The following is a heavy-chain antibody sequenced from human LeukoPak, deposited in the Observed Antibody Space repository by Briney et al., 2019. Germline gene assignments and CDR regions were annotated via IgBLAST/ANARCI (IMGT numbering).Heavy chain of an antibody. CDR3: AKDRVSRGYYGSGSYDFDY. D-gene: IGHD3-10*01. CDR1: RFTFSSYG. V-gene: IGHV3-23*01. Sequence: GGSLRLSCAASRFTFSSYGMSWVRQAPGKGLEWVSAISDSGDSTYYADSVKGRFTISRDNSKNTLYLQMNSLRAEDTAVYYCAKDRVSRGYYGSGSYDFDYWGQGTLVTVSS. J-gene: IGHJ4*02. CDR2: ISDSGDST.